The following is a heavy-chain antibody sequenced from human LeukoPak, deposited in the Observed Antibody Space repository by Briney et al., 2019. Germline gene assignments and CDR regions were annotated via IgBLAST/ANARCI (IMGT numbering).Heavy chain of an antibody. CDR3: ARHEPDTAMVLADY. CDR1: GYSVTSYW. J-gene: IGHJ4*02. V-gene: IGHV5-51*01. CDR2: IYPGDSDT. Sequence: GESLKISCKGSGYSVTSYWIGWVRQMPGKGLEWMGIIYPGDSDTRYSPSFQGQVTISADKSISTAYLQWSSLKAADTAMYYCARHEPDTAMVLADYWGQGTLVTVSS. D-gene: IGHD5-18*01.